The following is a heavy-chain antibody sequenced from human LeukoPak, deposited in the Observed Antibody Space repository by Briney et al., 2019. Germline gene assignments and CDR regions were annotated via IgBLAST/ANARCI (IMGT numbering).Heavy chain of an antibody. D-gene: IGHD3-22*01. J-gene: IGHJ6*02. V-gene: IGHV3-74*01. CDR2: INSDGSST. Sequence: GGSLRLSCGASGFTFSSYWMHWVRQAPGKGLVWVSRINSDGSSTSYADSVKGRFTISRDNAKNTLYLQMNSLRAEGTAVYYCARDYRYYDSSGGTSYGMDVWGQGTTVTVSS. CDR1: GFTFSSYW. CDR3: ARDYRYYDSSGGTSYGMDV.